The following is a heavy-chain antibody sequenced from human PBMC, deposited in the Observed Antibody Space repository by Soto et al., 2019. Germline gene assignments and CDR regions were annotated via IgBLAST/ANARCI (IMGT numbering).Heavy chain of an antibody. J-gene: IGHJ6*03. Sequence: EVQLVESGGGLVQPGGSLRLSCAASGFTFSNYGMYWVRQAPGKGLVWVSRINSDGSVSSYADSVKGRLTISRDNVKNTLYLQMNSLRAEDTAVYYCARGDCVGGPCYSLAGSFYYYMDVWGKGTTVTVFS. D-gene: IGHD2-15*01. V-gene: IGHV3-74*01. CDR3: ARGDCVGGPCYSLAGSFYYYMDV. CDR2: INSDGSVS. CDR1: GFTFSNYG.